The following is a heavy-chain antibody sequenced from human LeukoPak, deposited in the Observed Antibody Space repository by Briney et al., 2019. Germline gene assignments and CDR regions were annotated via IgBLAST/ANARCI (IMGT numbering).Heavy chain of an antibody. Sequence: ASVKVSCKTSGDTFSGNYMHWVRQAPGQGLEWMGWINPNSGGTNYAQKFQGRVSMTRDTSISTAYMELSRLRSGDTAVYYCAREETESFDYWGQGTLVTVSS. V-gene: IGHV1-2*02. CDR2: INPNSGGT. CDR3: AREETESFDY. J-gene: IGHJ4*02. CDR1: GDTFSGNY.